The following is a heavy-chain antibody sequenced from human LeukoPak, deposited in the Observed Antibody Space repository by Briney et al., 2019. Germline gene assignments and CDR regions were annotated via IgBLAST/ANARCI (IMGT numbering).Heavy chain of an antibody. CDR1: GGTFSSYA. Sequence: ASVKVSCKASGGTFSSYAISWVRQAPGQGLEWMGGIIPIFGTANYAQKFQGRVTMTTDTSTSTAYMELRSLRSDDTAVYYCARDLGAFDIWGQGTMVTVSS. CDR2: IIPIFGTA. CDR3: ARDLGAFDI. J-gene: IGHJ3*02. V-gene: IGHV1-69*05. D-gene: IGHD3-3*01.